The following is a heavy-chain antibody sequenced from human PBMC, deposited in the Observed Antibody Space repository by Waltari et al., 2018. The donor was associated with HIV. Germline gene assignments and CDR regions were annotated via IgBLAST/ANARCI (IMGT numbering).Heavy chain of an antibody. CDR2: IDWDDDK. Sequence: RVTLRESGPALVKPTQTLTLTCTFSGFPLSTRGMCVSWIRQPPGKALEWLALIDWDDDKYYSTSLKTRLTISKDTSKNQVVLTMTNMDPVDTATYYCARGYSSSWYYYYGMDVWGQGTTVTVSS. D-gene: IGHD6-13*01. CDR3: ARGYSSSWYYYYGMDV. J-gene: IGHJ6*02. CDR1: GFPLSTRGMC. V-gene: IGHV2-70*11.